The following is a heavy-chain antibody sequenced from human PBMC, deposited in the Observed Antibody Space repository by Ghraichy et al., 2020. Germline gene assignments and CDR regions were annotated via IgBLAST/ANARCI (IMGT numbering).Heavy chain of an antibody. CDR2: IKSKTDGGTT. J-gene: IGHJ6*03. CDR3: TTGYCIDTTCYRTNYYYYYFMDV. CDR1: GFSFSDAW. V-gene: IGHV3-15*01. D-gene: IGHD2-2*01. Sequence: GGSLRLSCAASGFSFSDAWMSWVRQAPGKGLEWVGRIKSKTDGGTTDYAAPVKGRFIISRDDSKNTLFLQMNSLKTEDTAVYYCTTGYCIDTTCYRTNYYYYYFMDVWGKGTTVTVSS.